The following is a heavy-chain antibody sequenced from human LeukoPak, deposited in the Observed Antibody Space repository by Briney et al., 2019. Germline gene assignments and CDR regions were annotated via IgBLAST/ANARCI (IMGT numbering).Heavy chain of an antibody. CDR1: SGSISSSSYY. Sequence: ETLSLPCTVSSGSISSSSYYWGRISQPPGKGLERFVGMYCSGSTYYNPSLKSRVTISVDTSKNQFSLKLSSVTAADTAVYYCARHSGRYYYDSSGYYFDYWGQGTLVTVSS. CDR2: MYCSGST. D-gene: IGHD3-22*01. J-gene: IGHJ4*02. V-gene: IGHV4-39*01. CDR3: ARHSGRYYYDSSGYYFDY.